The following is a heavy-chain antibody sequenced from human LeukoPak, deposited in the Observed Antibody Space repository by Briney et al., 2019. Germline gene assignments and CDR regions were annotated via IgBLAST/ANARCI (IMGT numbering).Heavy chain of an antibody. Sequence: ASVKVSCKASGYTFTSYGISWVRQAPGQGLEWMGWISAYNGNTNYAQKLQGRVTMTTDTSTSTAYMELRSLRSDDTAVYYCARNEQYGYGFYYFDYWGQGTLLTVSS. CDR3: ARNEQYGYGFYYFDY. CDR2: ISAYNGNT. CDR1: GYTFTSYG. V-gene: IGHV1-18*01. D-gene: IGHD5-18*01. J-gene: IGHJ4*02.